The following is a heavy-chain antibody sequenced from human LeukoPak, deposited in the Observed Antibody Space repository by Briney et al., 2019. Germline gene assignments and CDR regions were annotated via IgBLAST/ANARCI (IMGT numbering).Heavy chain of an antibody. J-gene: IGHJ4*02. D-gene: IGHD2-2*03. CDR3: AKDGYCTTVTCYGWLDY. CDR2: VRGRDDST. Sequence: GGSLRLSCVASGLTVNSYAMSWVRLAPGKGLEWVTGVRGRDDSTFYADSVRGRFTISRDNSRNTLYLQMDSLRAEDTAVYYCAKDGYCTTVTCYGWLDYWGLGTLVTVSS. CDR1: GLTVNSYA. V-gene: IGHV3-23*01.